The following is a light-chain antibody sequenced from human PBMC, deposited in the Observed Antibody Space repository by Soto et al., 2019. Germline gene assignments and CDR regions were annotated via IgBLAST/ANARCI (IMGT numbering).Light chain of an antibody. CDR3: QQFNSYRVT. J-gene: IGKJ5*01. Sequence: AIQLTQSPSSLSASVGDRVTITCRATQGIGSALAWYQQKPGKAPNLLIYNASTLESGFPSRFSGSGSGTDFTLTIGSLQPEDFATYFCQQFNSYRVTFGQGTRLE. V-gene: IGKV1-13*02. CDR2: NAS. CDR1: QGIGSA.